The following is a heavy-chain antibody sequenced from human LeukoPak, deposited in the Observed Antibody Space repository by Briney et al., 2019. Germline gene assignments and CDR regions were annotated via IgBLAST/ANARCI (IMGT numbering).Heavy chain of an antibody. CDR1: AGSIRSDNYY. V-gene: IGHV4-31*03. J-gene: IGHJ4*02. CDR3: ARLYGSGNNYLDY. CDR2: IYYSGST. Sequence: PSETLSLTCSVSAGSIRSDNYYWSWIRQFPGKGLEWIGYIYYSGSTYYNPSLKSRVTTSLDTSKSHFSLNLNSVTAADTAIYYCARLYGSGNNYLDYWGQGTLVTVSS. D-gene: IGHD3-10*01.